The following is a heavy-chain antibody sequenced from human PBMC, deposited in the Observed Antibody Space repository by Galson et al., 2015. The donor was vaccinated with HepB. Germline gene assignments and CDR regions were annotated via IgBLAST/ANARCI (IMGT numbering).Heavy chain of an antibody. J-gene: IGHJ4*02. CDR2: IGTIGDT. Sequence: SLRLSCAASGFTFSNSDMHWVRQPTGKGLEWVSAIGTIGDTYYAGSVKGRFTISRENAKNSLYLQMNSLRAEDTAVYYCARQSGFKAAAGHDYWGQGTLVTVSS. CDR1: GFTFSNSD. V-gene: IGHV3-13*01. D-gene: IGHD6-13*01. CDR3: ARQSGFKAAAGHDY.